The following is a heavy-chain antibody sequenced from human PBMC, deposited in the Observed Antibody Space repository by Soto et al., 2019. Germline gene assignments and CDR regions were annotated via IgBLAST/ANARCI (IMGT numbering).Heavy chain of an antibody. J-gene: IGHJ6*02. Sequence: GGSLRLSCAASGFTFSSYGMHWVRQAPGKGLEWVAVIWYDGSNKYYADSVKGRFTISRDNSKNTLYLQMNSLRAEDTAVYYCARDRMPGENIFGVVIYYYYGMDVWGQGTTVTVSS. V-gene: IGHV3-33*01. CDR2: IWYDGSNK. D-gene: IGHD3-3*02. CDR3: ARDRMPGENIFGVVIYYYYGMDV. CDR1: GFTFSSYG.